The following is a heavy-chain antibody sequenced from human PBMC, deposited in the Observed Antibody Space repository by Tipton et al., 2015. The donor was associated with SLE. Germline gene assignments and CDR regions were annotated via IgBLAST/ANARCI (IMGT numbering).Heavy chain of an antibody. D-gene: IGHD5-12*01. CDR2: IYYSGTAH. Sequence: TLSLTCTVSGDSITRSSFYWGWIRQPPGKGLEWIGSIYYSGTAHYENPSLKSRVTISVDTSKNQFSLKLRSVTAADTAVYYCAREYSGYDYRTFDHWGQGTLVTVSS. J-gene: IGHJ4*02. V-gene: IGHV4-39*07. CDR3: AREYSGYDYRTFDH. CDR1: GDSITRSSFY.